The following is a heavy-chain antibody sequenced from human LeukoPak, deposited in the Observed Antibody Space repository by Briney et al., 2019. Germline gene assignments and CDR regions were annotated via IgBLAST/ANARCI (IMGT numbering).Heavy chain of an antibody. V-gene: IGHV1-3*01. CDR1: GYTFTTYA. D-gene: IGHD3-3*01. Sequence: ASVKVSCKASGYTFTTYAMNWVRQAPGQRLEWMGWINAGNGNTKYSENFQGRVTITRDISASTAHMELSSLRSEDTAVYYCARDNKVRDDFWSGYYDYWGQGTLVTVSS. CDR3: ARDNKVRDDFWSGYYDY. J-gene: IGHJ4*02. CDR2: INAGNGNT.